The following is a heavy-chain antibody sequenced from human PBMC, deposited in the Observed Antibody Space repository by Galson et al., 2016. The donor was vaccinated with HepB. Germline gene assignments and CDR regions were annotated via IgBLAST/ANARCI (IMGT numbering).Heavy chain of an antibody. CDR1: GYSFTNYG. J-gene: IGHJ6*04. V-gene: IGHV1-18*01. CDR3: ARDPSGRFRGSPGVHSYYGMDV. D-gene: IGHD1-14*01. Sequence: SVKVSCKASGYSFTNYGVTWVRQAPGQGLEWMGWISGYNGDSNYAPKFQGRVILTTDTSTGTAYMELRSLTSDDTAVYYCARDPSGRFRGSPGVHSYYGMDVWGRGTTVTVSS. CDR2: ISGYNGDS.